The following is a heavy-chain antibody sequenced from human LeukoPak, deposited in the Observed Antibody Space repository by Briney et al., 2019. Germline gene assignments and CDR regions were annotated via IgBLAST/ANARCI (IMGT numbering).Heavy chain of an antibody. CDR3: ARAPRSGSLSPTWFDP. V-gene: IGHV1-2*02. CDR1: GYTFTSYY. J-gene: IGHJ5*02. D-gene: IGHD1-26*01. CDR2: INPNSGGT. Sequence: ASVKVSCKASGYTFTSYYMHWVRQAPGEGLEWMGIINPNSGGTNYAQKFQGRVTMTRDTSISTAYMELSRLRSDDTAVYYCARAPRSGSLSPTWFDPWGQGTLVTVSS.